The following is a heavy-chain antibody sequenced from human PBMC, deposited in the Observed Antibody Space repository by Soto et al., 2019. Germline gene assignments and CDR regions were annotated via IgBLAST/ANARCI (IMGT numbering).Heavy chain of an antibody. CDR2: IYYSGST. CDR3: ARYYFDSSGPSAALDY. D-gene: IGHD3-22*01. CDR1: GGSISSDKYY. Sequence: QVQLQESGPGLVKPSQTLSLTCSVSGGSISSDKYYWSWVRQPPGKGLEWIGYIYYSGSTYYNPSLKSRLTISVDTSKNQFSLKLSSVSAADTAVYYCARYYFDSSGPSAALDYWGQGTLVTVSS. V-gene: IGHV4-30-4*01. J-gene: IGHJ4*02.